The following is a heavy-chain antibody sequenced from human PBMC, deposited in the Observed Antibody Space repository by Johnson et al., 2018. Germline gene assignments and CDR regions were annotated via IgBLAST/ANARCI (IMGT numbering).Heavy chain of an antibody. CDR3: ASAPPWDYDSSGTNALDI. V-gene: IGHV3-33*01. D-gene: IGHD3-22*01. CDR1: GFTFSSYG. CDR2: IWYDGSNK. Sequence: QVQLVESGGGVVQXGRSLRLXCAASGFTFSSYGMHGVRQAPGKGLEWVAVIWYDGSNKYYADSVKGRFTISRDNSKNTLYLQMNSLRPEDTPVYYFASAPPWDYDSSGTNALDIWGQGTMVTVSS. J-gene: IGHJ3*02.